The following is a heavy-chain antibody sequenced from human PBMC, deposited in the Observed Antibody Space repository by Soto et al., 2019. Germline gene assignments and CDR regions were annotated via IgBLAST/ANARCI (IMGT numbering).Heavy chain of an antibody. J-gene: IGHJ3*01. V-gene: IGHV4-61*08. D-gene: IGHD3-10*01. CDR3: ARRYGSAFDF. Sequence: SETLSLTCAVSGGSISSGGYSWSWIRQPPGKGLEWIGYIYYTGSTNYNPSLKSRVTISVDTSKNQFSLKLSSVTAADTAVYYCARRYGSAFDFWGQGTMVTVSS. CDR2: IYYTGST. CDR1: GGSISSGGYS.